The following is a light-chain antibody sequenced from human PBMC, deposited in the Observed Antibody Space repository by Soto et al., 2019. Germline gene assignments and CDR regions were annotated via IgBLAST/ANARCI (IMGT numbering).Light chain of an antibody. J-gene: IGKJ2*01. CDR2: DAS. V-gene: IGKV1-5*01. Sequence: DIRMTQSPSTLSASVGDRVTITCWASQSISKWVAWYQQKPGKAPKILISDASSLESGVPSRLSGSGYGTEFTITISSMQPDDFATYYCQQYDRYSYSFGQGTKVDI. CDR3: QQYDRYSYS. CDR1: QSISKW.